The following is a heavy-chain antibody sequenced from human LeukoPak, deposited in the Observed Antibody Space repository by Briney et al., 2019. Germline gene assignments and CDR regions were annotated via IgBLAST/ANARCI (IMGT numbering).Heavy chain of an antibody. CDR3: ARDQRRSSGRYYNYYYYYMDV. V-gene: IGHV1-69*06. J-gene: IGHJ6*03. Sequence: SVKVSCKASGYTFTSYDINWVRQAPGQGLEWMGGIIPIFGTANYAQKFQGRVTITADKSTSTAYMELSSLRSEDTAVYYCARDQRRSSGRYYNYYYYYMDVWGKGTTVTVSS. CDR1: GYTFTSYD. D-gene: IGHD3-10*01. CDR2: IIPIFGTA.